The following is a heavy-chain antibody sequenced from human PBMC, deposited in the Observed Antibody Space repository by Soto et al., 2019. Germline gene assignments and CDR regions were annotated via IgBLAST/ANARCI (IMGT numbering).Heavy chain of an antibody. CDR3: AKGGRQWLVTSDFNY. CDR1: GFTFSDYA. J-gene: IGHJ4*02. V-gene: IGHV3-30*18. D-gene: IGHD6-19*01. CDR2: VSHDGRNT. Sequence: VQLVESGGGVVQPGRSLRLSCAASGFTFSDYAMHWVRQAPGKGLEWVAVVSHDGRNTHYADSVKGRFTISRDSSKNTDSLEMTSLRAEDTAVDYCAKGGRQWLVTSDFNYWGQGALVTVSS.